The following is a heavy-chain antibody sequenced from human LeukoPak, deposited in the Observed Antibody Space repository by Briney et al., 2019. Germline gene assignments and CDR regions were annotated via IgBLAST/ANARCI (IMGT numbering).Heavy chain of an antibody. CDR1: GFTFSSYE. J-gene: IGHJ4*02. Sequence: PGGSLRLSXAASGFTFSSYEMNWVRQAPGKGLEWVSYISSSGSTIYYADSVKGRFTISRDNAKNSLYLQMNSLRAEDTAVYYCARAEQLWLLGGWGQGTLVTVSS. CDR2: ISSSGSTI. V-gene: IGHV3-48*03. CDR3: ARAEQLWLLGG. D-gene: IGHD5-18*01.